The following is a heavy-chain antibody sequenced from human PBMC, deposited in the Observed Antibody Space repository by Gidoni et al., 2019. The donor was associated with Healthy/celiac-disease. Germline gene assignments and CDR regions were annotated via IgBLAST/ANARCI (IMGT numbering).Heavy chain of an antibody. J-gene: IGHJ4*02. V-gene: IGHV3-30*18. Sequence: QVQLVESGGGVVQPGRSLRLSCAAYGFTFSSYGMHWVRQAPGKGLEWVAVISYDGSNKYYADSVKGRFTISRDNSKNTLYLQMNSLRAEDTAVYYCAKEPRTDVLRFLEWLSLDYWGQGTLVTVSS. D-gene: IGHD3-3*01. CDR3: AKEPRTDVLRFLEWLSLDY. CDR2: ISYDGSNK. CDR1: GFTFSSYG.